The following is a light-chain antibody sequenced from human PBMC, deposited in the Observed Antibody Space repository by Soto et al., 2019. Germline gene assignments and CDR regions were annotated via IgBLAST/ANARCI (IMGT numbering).Light chain of an antibody. V-gene: IGKV3-15*01. Sequence: EILMTQSPATLSVSPGDSATVSCRASQSVSDKVAWYQQAPGQAPRLLIYGAATRAAGIEARVSGSGSETNFTLTINSLQSDDFAVYYCQQYKNRPLTFGGGTKVEMK. CDR2: GAA. J-gene: IGKJ4*01. CDR1: QSVSDK. CDR3: QQYKNRPLT.